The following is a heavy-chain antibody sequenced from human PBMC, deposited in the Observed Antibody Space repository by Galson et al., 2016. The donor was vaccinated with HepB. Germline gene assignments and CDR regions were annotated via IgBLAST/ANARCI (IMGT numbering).Heavy chain of an antibody. D-gene: IGHD5/OR15-5a*01. CDR2: ISWDGGST. CDR1: GFTFDDYT. V-gene: IGHV3-43*01. CDR3: AKASVCLGPSTFSDY. J-gene: IGHJ4*02. Sequence: SLRLSCAASGFTFDDYTMHWVRQAPGKGLEWVSLISWDGGSTYYADSVKGRFTSSRDNSKNSLYLQMNSLRTEDTVLYYCAKASVCLGPSTFSDYWGQGTLVTVSS.